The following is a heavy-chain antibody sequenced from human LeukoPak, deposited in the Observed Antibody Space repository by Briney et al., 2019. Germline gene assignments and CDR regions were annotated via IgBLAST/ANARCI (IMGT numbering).Heavy chain of an antibody. V-gene: IGHV4-59*08. Sequence: PSETLSLTCTVSRVSSSSSYWSWIRQPPGKGLEWIGYIFYTGDSNHNPSFKSRVSISLDTSKDQISLKLSSVTAADTAVYYCARHRFASPLDSWGQGTLVTVSS. D-gene: IGHD2-21*01. CDR3: ARHRFASPLDS. CDR1: RVSSSSSY. CDR2: IFYTGDS. J-gene: IGHJ4*02.